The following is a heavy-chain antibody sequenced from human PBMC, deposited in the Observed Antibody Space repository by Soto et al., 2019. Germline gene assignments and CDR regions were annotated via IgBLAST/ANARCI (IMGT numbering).Heavy chain of an antibody. V-gene: IGHV4-38-2*01. Sequence: PSETLSLTCAVSGYSISSGYYWGWIRQPPGKGLEWIGSTHHSGNTYYNPSLKSRVTISVDTSKNQFSLKLRSMTAADTAVYYCARDRFTVVRGGTFDMWGQGTVVTVSS. CDR3: ARDRFTVVRGGTFDM. J-gene: IGHJ3*02. CDR1: GYSISSGYY. CDR2: THHSGNT. D-gene: IGHD3-10*01.